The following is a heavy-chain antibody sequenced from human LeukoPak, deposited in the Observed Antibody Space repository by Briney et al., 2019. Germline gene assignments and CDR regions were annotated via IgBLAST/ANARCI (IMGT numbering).Heavy chain of an antibody. V-gene: IGHV3-64D*09. CDR1: GFTFSSYV. D-gene: IGHD6-19*01. CDR2: ISSSGGNT. J-gene: IGHJ4*02. Sequence: PGRSLRLSCAASGFTFSSYVMHWVRHAPGKGLEFVSGISSSGGNTYDADSVKGRFTISRDNSNATLYLQMSSLRTEDTALYYCVKDSAPYSNGWGFDYWGQGTLVTVSS. CDR3: VKDSAPYSNGWGFDY.